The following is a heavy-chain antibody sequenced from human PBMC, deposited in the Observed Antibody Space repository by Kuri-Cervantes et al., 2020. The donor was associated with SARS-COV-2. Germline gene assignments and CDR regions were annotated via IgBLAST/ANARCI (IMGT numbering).Heavy chain of an antibody. CDR1: GFTFSSYA. J-gene: IGHJ3*02. CDR3: ARDFSGTGDAFDI. V-gene: IGHV3-23*01. D-gene: IGHD1-26*01. CDR2: ISGSGGST. Sequence: GESLKISCAASGFTFSSYAMSWVRQAPGKGLEWVSAISGSGGSTYYADSVKGRFTISRDNSKNTLYLQMNSLRAEDTAVYYCARDFSGTGDAFDIWGQGTMVTVSS.